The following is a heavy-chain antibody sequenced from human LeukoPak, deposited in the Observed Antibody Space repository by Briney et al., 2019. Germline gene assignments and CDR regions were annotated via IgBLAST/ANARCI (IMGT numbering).Heavy chain of an antibody. CDR1: GFTFDDYA. V-gene: IGHV3-9*01. CDR3: ARDLNNGSYHWFDP. D-gene: IGHD1-26*01. CDR2: ITWNSGSI. J-gene: IGHJ5*02. Sequence: GGSLRLSCEASGFTFDDYAMHWVRHVPGKGLEWVSGITWNSGSIDYADSVKGRFTISRDNAKNSLYLQMNSLRAEDTAIYYCARDLNNGSYHWFDPWGQGTLVTVSS.